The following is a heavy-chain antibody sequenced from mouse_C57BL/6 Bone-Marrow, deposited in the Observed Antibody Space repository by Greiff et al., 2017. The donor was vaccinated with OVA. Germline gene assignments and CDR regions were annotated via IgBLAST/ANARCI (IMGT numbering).Heavy chain of an antibody. CDR2: ISSGGDYI. D-gene: IGHD1-1*01. Sequence: EVKLVESGEGLVKPGGSLKLSCAASGFTFSSYAMSWVRQTPEKRLEWVAYISSGGDYIYYADTVKGRFTISRDNARNTLYLQMSSLKSEDTAMYYCTRRTTVNYFDYWGQGTTLTVSS. CDR1: GFTFSSYA. J-gene: IGHJ2*01. CDR3: TRRTTVNYFDY. V-gene: IGHV5S21*01.